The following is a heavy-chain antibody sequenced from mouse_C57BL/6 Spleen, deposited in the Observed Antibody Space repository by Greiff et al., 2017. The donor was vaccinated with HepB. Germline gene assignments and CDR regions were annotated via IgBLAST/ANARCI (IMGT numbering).Heavy chain of an antibody. J-gene: IGHJ3*01. CDR2: IYPRSGNT. CDR1: GYTFTSYG. CDR3: ARREQFAY. Sequence: QVQLQQSGAELARPGASVKLSCKASGYTFTSYGISWVKQRTGQGLEWIGEIYPRSGNTYYNEKFKGKATLTADKSSSTAYMELRSLTSEDSAVYFCARREQFAYWGQGTLVTVSA. V-gene: IGHV1-81*01.